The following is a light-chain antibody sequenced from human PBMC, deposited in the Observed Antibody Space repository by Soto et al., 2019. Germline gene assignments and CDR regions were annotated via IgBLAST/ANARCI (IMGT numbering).Light chain of an antibody. CDR1: QSISSW. V-gene: IGKV1-5*03. CDR3: QQYDNYPPT. Sequence: DIQVTQSPSTLSASVGDKVSLTCLASQSISSWLAWYQQKPGKAPKLLIYKAFSLQSGVPSRFSGRGSGTEFTLTISSLQPDDFGNYYCQQYDNYPPTFGQGTRLEIK. J-gene: IGKJ5*01. CDR2: KAF.